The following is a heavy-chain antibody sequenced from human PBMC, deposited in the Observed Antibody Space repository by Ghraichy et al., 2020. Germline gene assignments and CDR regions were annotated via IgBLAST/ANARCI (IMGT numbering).Heavy chain of an antibody. Sequence: SETMSLTCTVSGGSISSGGYYWSWIRQHPGKGLEWIGYIYYSGSTYYNPSLKSRVTISVDTSKNQFSLKLSSVTAADTAVYYCARWLVSEDEGIGYYIGFDYWGQGTLVTVSS. CDR2: IYYSGST. V-gene: IGHV4-31*03. CDR3: ARWLVSEDEGIGYYIGFDY. D-gene: IGHD3-3*01. CDR1: GGSISSGGYY. J-gene: IGHJ4*02.